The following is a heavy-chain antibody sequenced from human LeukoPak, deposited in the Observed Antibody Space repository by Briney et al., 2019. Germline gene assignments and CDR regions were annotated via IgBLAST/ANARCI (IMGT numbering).Heavy chain of an antibody. V-gene: IGHV3-30*04. CDR1: GFTFSSYA. D-gene: IGHD3-9*01. CDR3: ARAPSIFWAKTTTSHSFDY. CDR2: ISYDGSNK. Sequence: GGSLRLSCAASGFTFSSYAMHWVRQAPGKGLEWVAVISYDGSNKYYADSVKGRFTISRDNSKNTLYLQMNSLRAEDTAVYYCARAPSIFWAKTTTSHSFDYWGQGTLVTVSS. J-gene: IGHJ4*02.